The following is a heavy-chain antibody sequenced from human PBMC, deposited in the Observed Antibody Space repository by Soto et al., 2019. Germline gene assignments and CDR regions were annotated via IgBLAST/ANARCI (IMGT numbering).Heavy chain of an antibody. CDR1: GGSFSGYY. D-gene: IGHD3-3*01. CDR3: AREGGLGYYDFWSGHRALDAFDI. J-gene: IGHJ3*02. Sequence: SETLSLTCAVYGGSFSGYYWSWIRQPPGKGLEWIGEINHSGSTNYNPSLKSRVTISVDTSKNQFSLKLSSVTAADTAVYYCAREGGLGYYDFWSGHRALDAFDIWGQGTMVTVSS. CDR2: INHSGST. V-gene: IGHV4-34*01.